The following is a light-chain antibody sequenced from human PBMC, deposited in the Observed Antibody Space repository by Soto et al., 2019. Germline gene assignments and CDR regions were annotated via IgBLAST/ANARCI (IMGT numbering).Light chain of an antibody. CDR3: QQSYSTPLT. Sequence: DIQMTQSPSSLSASLGDRVTITCRASQSISTSLNWYQQKPGEAPKLLIYGASSRRRGVSSTFSGSGSGTDFTLTISSLQPEDFAIYYCQQSYSTPLTFGGGTKVDIK. CDR1: QSISTS. V-gene: IGKV1-39*01. J-gene: IGKJ4*01. CDR2: GAS.